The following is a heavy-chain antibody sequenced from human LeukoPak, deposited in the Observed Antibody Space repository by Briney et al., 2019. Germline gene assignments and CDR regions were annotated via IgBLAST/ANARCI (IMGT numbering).Heavy chain of an antibody. D-gene: IGHD1-26*01. CDR2: INWNGGST. CDR3: AKAGSYERVNWFDP. Sequence: GGSLRLSCAASGFTFDDYGMSWVRQAPGKGLEWVSGINWNGGSTGYADSVKGRFTISRDNSKNTLYLQMNSLRADDTAVYYCAKAGSYERVNWFDPWGQGTLVTVSS. CDR1: GFTFDDYG. J-gene: IGHJ5*02. V-gene: IGHV3-20*04.